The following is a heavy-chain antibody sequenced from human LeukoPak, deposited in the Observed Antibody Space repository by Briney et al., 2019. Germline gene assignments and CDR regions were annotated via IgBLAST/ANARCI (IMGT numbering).Heavy chain of an antibody. CDR3: AKGVTTVTTAFDY. CDR1: GFTFSTYA. V-gene: IGHV3-43D*03. CDR2: ISWDGGST. Sequence: GGSLRLPCAASGFTFSTYAMHWVRQAPGKGLEWVSLISWDGGSTYYADSVKGRFTISRDNSKNSLYLQMNSLRAEDTALYYCAKGVTTVTTAFDYWGQGTLVTVSS. D-gene: IGHD4-17*01. J-gene: IGHJ4*02.